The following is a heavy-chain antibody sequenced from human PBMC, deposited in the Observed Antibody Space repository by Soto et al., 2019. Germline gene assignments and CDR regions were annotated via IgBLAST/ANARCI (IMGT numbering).Heavy chain of an antibody. Sequence: EVQLLESGGGLVQPGGSLRLSCAASGFNFSNYAMTWVRQAPGKGLECVSTINTSGGNTHYADSVNGRFSVSRDNSKTTLSLQMNSLRAEDTAVYDCTKDGQQASLGQGTLVTVSS. V-gene: IGHV3-23*01. J-gene: IGHJ5*02. CDR3: TKDGQQAS. CDR2: INTSGGNT. D-gene: IGHD6-13*01. CDR1: GFNFSNYA.